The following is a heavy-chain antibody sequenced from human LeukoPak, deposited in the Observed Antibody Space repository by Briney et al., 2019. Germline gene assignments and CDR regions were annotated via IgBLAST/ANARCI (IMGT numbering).Heavy chain of an antibody. V-gene: IGHV4-30-2*03. Sequence: SETLSLTCAVSGVSISTGGYSWSWIRQPPGKGLEWIGSIYHSGSTYYNPSLKSRVTISVDTSKNQFSLKLSSVTAADTAVYYCARDLETGYFDYWGQGTLVTVSS. J-gene: IGHJ4*02. D-gene: IGHD1-1*01. CDR1: GVSISTGGYS. CDR3: ARDLETGYFDY. CDR2: IYHSGST.